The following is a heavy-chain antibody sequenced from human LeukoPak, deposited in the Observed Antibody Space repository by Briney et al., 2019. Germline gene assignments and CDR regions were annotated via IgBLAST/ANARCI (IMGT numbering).Heavy chain of an antibody. CDR2: IYHTGNT. J-gene: IGHJ4*02. Sequence: PSETLSLTGSVSNDSIRNYYWSWIRQPPGKALEWIGYIYHTGNTNYNPSLKSRLTMSIDTSKNQFSLNLNSVTAADTAVYYCARDRGGYAQYYFDYWGQGTLVTVSS. D-gene: IGHD2-8*01. CDR3: ARDRGGYAQYYFDY. CDR1: NDSIRNYY. V-gene: IGHV4-59*01.